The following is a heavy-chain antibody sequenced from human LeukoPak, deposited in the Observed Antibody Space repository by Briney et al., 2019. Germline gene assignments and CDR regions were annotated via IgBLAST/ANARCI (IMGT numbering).Heavy chain of an antibody. D-gene: IGHD3-22*01. CDR1: GVTFSSYW. CDR3: ARGRFNYDSTGYSSFYY. Sequence: PGGSLRLSCAASGVTFSSYWMSWVRQAPGKGLEWVANIKEDGSEKYYVDSVKGRFTISRDNAKNSVYLQMNSLRAEDTAVYYCARGRFNYDSTGYSSFYYWGQGTLVTVSS. CDR2: IKEDGSEK. J-gene: IGHJ4*02. V-gene: IGHV3-7*01.